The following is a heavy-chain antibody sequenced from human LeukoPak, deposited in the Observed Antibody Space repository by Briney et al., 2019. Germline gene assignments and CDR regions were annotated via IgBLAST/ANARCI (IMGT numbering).Heavy chain of an antibody. CDR3: AKAGTLDTAMMHFDY. J-gene: IGHJ4*02. D-gene: IGHD5-18*01. Sequence: PGGSLRLSCAASGFTFSSYGMHWVRQAPSKRLEGVAFIRYDGSNKYYADSVKGRFTISRDNSKNTLYLQMNSLRAEDTAVYYCAKAGTLDTAMMHFDYWGQGTLVTVSS. CDR2: IRYDGSNK. V-gene: IGHV3-30*02. CDR1: GFTFSSYG.